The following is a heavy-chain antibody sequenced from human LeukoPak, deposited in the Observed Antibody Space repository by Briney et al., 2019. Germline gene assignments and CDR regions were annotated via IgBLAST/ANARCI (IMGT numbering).Heavy chain of an antibody. CDR2: IYSDGRT. CDR3: VRVLAPTLLVLLPGALEM. CDR1: GFTVSGDY. Sequence: GGSLRLSCAASGFTVSGDYLSWVRQAPGNGLEWVSVIYSDGRTYYRDSVKGRFSISRDKSMNTLYLQMNNLRAEDTAVYYCVRVLAPTLLVLLPGALEMWGQGTMVTVSS. D-gene: IGHD3-10*01. J-gene: IGHJ3*02. V-gene: IGHV3-66*01.